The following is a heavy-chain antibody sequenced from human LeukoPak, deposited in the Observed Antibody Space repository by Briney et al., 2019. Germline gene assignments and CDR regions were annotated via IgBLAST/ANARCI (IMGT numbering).Heavy chain of an antibody. J-gene: IGHJ4*02. CDR2: IYYSGST. Sequence: PSETLSLTCAVYGGSFSGYYWSWIRQPPGKGLEWIGYIYYSGSTNYNPSLKSRVTISVDTSKNQFSLKLSSVTAADTAVYYCARHSYSSGWYAIFDYWGQGTLVTVSS. CDR3: ARHSYSSGWYAIFDY. V-gene: IGHV4-59*08. CDR1: GGSFSGYY. D-gene: IGHD6-19*01.